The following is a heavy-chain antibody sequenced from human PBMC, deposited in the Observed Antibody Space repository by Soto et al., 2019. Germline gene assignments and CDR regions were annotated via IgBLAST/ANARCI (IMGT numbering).Heavy chain of an antibody. V-gene: IGHV2-5*02. CDR2: IYWDDDK. J-gene: IGHJ4*02. D-gene: IGHD3-9*01. CDR1: GFSLTTSGVG. CDR3: AHSAGYEILTGYFREIDF. Sequence: SGPTLVNPTQTLTLTCTFSGFSLTTSGVGVGWIRQPPGEALEWLALIYWDDDKRYSPSLKSRLTITKDTSKNQVVLTMTNMDPVDTGTYYCAHSAGYEILTGYFREIDFWGQGTQVTVSS.